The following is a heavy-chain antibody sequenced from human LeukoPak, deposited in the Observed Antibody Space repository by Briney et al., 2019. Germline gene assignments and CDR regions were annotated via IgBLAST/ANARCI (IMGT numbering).Heavy chain of an antibody. V-gene: IGHV4-39*01. CDR1: GGSISSSSYY. CDR2: IYYSGST. Sequence: SETLSLTCTVSGGSISSSSYYWGWIRQPPGKGLEWIGGIYYSGSTYYNPSLKSRVTISVDTSKNQFSLKLSSVTAADTAVYYCARLHAAAVILHWGQGTLVTVSS. CDR3: ARLHAAAVILH. J-gene: IGHJ4*02. D-gene: IGHD6-13*01.